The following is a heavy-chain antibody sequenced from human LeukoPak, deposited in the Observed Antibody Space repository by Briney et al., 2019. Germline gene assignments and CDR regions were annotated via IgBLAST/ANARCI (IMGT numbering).Heavy chain of an antibody. D-gene: IGHD3-16*01. Sequence: PSETLSLTCTVSGGSISSGDYYWSWIRQPPGKGLEWIGYIYNRGSTYYNPSLKSRVTISVDTSKNQFSLKMSSVTAEDTAVYYCAKDLQNYDYVWGSRGMDVWGQGTTVTVSS. CDR2: IYNRGST. CDR1: GGSISSGDYY. J-gene: IGHJ6*02. CDR3: AKDLQNYDYVWGSRGMDV. V-gene: IGHV4-30-4*01.